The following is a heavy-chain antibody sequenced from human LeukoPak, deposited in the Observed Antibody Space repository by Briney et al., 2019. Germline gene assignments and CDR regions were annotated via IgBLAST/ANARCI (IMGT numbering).Heavy chain of an antibody. CDR1: GYTFTSYG. V-gene: IGHV1-18*01. D-gene: IGHD3-10*01. J-gene: IGHJ4*02. CDR3: ARDRAYPYYYGSGSYPILDY. CDR2: ISAYNGNT. Sequence: ASVKVSCKASGYTFTSYGISWVRQAPGQGLEWMGWISAYNGNTNYAQKLQGRVTMTTDTSTSTAYMELRSLRSDDTAVYYCARDRAYPYYYGSGSYPILDYWGQGTLVTVSS.